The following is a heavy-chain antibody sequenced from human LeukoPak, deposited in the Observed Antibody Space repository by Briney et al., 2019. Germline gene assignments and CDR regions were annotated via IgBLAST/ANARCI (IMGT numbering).Heavy chain of an antibody. D-gene: IGHD3-22*01. CDR1: GFTFSSYA. J-gene: IGHJ6*02. CDR3: AKGALPYDSSGYYYYGMDV. Sequence: GGSLRLSCAASGFTFSSYAMSWVRQAPGKGLEWVSAISGSGGSTYYADSVKGRFIISRDNSKNTLYLQMNSLRAEDTAVYYCAKGALPYDSSGYYYYGMDVWGQGTTVTVSS. V-gene: IGHV3-23*01. CDR2: ISGSGGST.